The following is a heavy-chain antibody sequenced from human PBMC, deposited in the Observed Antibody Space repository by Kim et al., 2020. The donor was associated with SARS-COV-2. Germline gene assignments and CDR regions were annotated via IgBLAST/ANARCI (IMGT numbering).Heavy chain of an antibody. CDR2: ISYDGSNK. D-gene: IGHD3-10*01. CDR1: GFTFSSYG. J-gene: IGHJ3*02. CDR3: AKDLKGEAPDI. V-gene: IGHV3-30*18. Sequence: GGSLRLSCAASGFTFSSYGMHWVRQAPGKGLEWVAVISYDGSNKYYADSVKGRFTISRDNSKNTLYLQMNSLRAEDTAVYYCAKDLKGEAPDIWGQGTMVTVSS.